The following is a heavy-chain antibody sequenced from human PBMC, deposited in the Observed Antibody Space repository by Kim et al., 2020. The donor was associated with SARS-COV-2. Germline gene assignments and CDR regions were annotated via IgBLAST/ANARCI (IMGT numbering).Heavy chain of an antibody. CDR3: AKSLYGSGSYFLFCFDF. CDR1: GFTFNNYA. D-gene: IGHD3-10*01. V-gene: IGHV3-23*01. J-gene: IGHJ4*02. CDR2: FSGSGCST. Sequence: GSLRLSCAASGFTFNNYAMSWVRQAPGKGLEWVSAFSGSGCSTYYADSVKGRFTISRDNSKNTLYLQMNSLRAEDTAVYYCAKSLYGSGSYFLFCFDFWGQGTLVTVSS.